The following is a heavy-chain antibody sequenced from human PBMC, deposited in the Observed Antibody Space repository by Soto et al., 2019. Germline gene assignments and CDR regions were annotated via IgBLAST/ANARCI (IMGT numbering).Heavy chain of an antibody. D-gene: IGHD6-13*01. V-gene: IGHV1-18*01. CDR1: GYTFTSYG. Sequence: ASVKVSCKASGYTFTSYGISWVRQAPGQGLEWMGWISAYNGNTNYAQKLQGRVTMTTDTSTSTAYMELRSLRSDDTAVYYCARGEVEDSSCWYKCEGYYYYYGMDVWGQGTTVTVAS. CDR3: ARGEVEDSSCWYKCEGYYYYYGMDV. J-gene: IGHJ6*02. CDR2: ISAYNGNT.